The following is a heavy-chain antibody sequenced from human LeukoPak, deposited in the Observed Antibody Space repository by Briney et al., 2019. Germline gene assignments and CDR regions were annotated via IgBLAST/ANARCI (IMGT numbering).Heavy chain of an antibody. J-gene: IGHJ4*02. CDR1: GGSISSSSYY. CDR2: IYYSGST. Sequence: SETLSLTCTVSGGSISSSSYYWGWIRQPPGKGLEWIGSIYYSGSTYYNPSLKSLVTIPVDTSKNQFSLKLSSVTAADTAIYYCATYRQVLLPFESWGQGTLVTVSS. D-gene: IGHD2-8*02. CDR3: ATYRQVLLPFES. V-gene: IGHV4-39*01.